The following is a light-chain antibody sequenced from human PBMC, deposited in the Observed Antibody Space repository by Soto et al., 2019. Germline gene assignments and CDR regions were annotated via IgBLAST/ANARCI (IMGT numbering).Light chain of an antibody. J-gene: IGKJ4*01. Sequence: EIVLTQSPGTLSFSPGERATLSCRASQSVSSSYLAWYQQKPGQAPRLLIYGASSRATGIPDRFSGSGSGTDFTVTISRLEPDDFAVYDCDQYGSSPLPCGGGTDVEIK. CDR3: DQYGSSPLP. CDR1: QSVSSSY. V-gene: IGKV3-20*01. CDR2: GAS.